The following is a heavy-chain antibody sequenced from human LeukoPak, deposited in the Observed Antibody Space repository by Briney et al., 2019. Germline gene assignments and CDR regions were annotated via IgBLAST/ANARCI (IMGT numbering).Heavy chain of an antibody. D-gene: IGHD3-22*01. Sequence: PGGSLRLSCAASGFTVSSNYMSWVRQAPGKGLEWVSVIYSGGSTYYADSVKGRFTISRDNSKNTLYLQMNSLRAEDTAVYYCARDYYCDSSGYAYWGQGTLVTVSS. CDR3: ARDYYCDSSGYAY. V-gene: IGHV3-66*01. CDR1: GFTVSSNY. J-gene: IGHJ4*02. CDR2: IYSGGST.